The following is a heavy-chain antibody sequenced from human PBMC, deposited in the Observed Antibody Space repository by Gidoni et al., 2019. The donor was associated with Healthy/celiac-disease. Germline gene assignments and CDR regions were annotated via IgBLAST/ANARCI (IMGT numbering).Heavy chain of an antibody. J-gene: IGHJ4*02. V-gene: IGHV3-9*01. CDR3: AKGNYYDSSGRFDY. CDR2: ISWKSGSI. D-gene: IGHD3-22*01. Sequence: EVQLVESGGGLVQPGRSLRLSWSASGLTFDDYAMHWVRQAPGKGLEWVSGISWKSGSIGYADSVKGRFTISRDNAKNSLYLQMNSLRAEDTALYYCAKGNYYDSSGRFDYWGQGTLVTVSS. CDR1: GLTFDDYA.